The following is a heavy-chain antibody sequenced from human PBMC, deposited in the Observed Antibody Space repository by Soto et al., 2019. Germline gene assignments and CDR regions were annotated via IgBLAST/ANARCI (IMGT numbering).Heavy chain of an antibody. CDR1: GFTFSSYA. Sequence: GGSLRLSCAASGFTFSSYAMHWVRQAPGKGLEWVAVISYDGSNKYYADSVKGRFTISRDNSKNTLYLQMNSLRAEDTAVYYCAREDSSGWRSQKYYYYGMDVWGQGTTVTVSS. D-gene: IGHD6-19*01. CDR3: AREDSSGWRSQKYYYYGMDV. CDR2: ISYDGSNK. J-gene: IGHJ6*02. V-gene: IGHV3-30-3*01.